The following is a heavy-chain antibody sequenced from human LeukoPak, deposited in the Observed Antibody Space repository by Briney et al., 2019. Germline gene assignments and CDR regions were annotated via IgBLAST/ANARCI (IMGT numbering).Heavy chain of an antibody. CDR1: GGSISNYY. D-gene: IGHD1-26*01. Sequence: SETLSLTCSVSGGSISNYYWSWIRQSPGKGLEWIGYIYYSGSTNYNPSLKSRVTMSVDTSKNQFSLKLSSVTAADTAVYYCAREGDDDFDIWGQGTMVTVSS. V-gene: IGHV4-59*12. J-gene: IGHJ3*02. CDR2: IYYSGST. CDR3: AREGDDDFDI.